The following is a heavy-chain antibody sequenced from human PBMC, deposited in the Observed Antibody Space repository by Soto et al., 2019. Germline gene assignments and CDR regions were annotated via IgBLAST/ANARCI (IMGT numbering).Heavy chain of an antibody. CDR3: ARDQGTYGPNWIGP. CDR1: GFTFSSYA. J-gene: IGHJ5*02. Sequence: EVQLLESGGGLVQPGGSLRLSCAASGFTFSSYAMSWVRQTPGKGLEWVSTLSGSGGTTYYADSVKGQFTISRENSNITLDLQMNSRGDEDTAGYYCARDQGTYGPNWIGPWGQGNLVT. V-gene: IGHV3-23*01. CDR2: LSGSGGTT. D-gene: IGHD2-8*01.